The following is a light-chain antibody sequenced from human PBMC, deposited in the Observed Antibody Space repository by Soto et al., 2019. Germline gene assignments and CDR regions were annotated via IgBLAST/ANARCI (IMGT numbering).Light chain of an antibody. Sequence: QSVLTQPPSASGTPGQRVTISCSGSSSNIGSNTVNWYQQLPGTAPKVLMHSNRQRPSGVPDRFSGSKSGTSTSLAISGLQSEDEADYYCAAWDDRLNGVVFGGGTQLTVL. CDR1: SSNIGSNT. V-gene: IGLV1-44*01. J-gene: IGLJ2*01. CDR2: SNR. CDR3: AAWDDRLNGVV.